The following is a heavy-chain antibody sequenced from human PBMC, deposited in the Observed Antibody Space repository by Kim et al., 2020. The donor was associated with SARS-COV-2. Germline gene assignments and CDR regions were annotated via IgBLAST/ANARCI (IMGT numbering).Heavy chain of an antibody. Sequence: SETLSLTCTVSGGSISSGGYYWSWIRQHPGKGLEWIGYIYYSGSTYYNPSLKSRVTISVDTSKNQFSLKLSSVTAADTAVYYCARDWSSTSSGYYYYGMDVWGQGTTVTVSS. V-gene: IGHV4-31*03. D-gene: IGHD2-2*01. J-gene: IGHJ6*02. CDR2: IYYSGST. CDR3: ARDWSSTSSGYYYYGMDV. CDR1: GGSISSGGYY.